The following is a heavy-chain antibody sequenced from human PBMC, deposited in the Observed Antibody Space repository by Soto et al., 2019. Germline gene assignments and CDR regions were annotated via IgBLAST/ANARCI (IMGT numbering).Heavy chain of an antibody. CDR1: GYTFTGYY. Sequence: QVQLVQSGAEVKKPGASVKVSCKASGYTFTGYYMHWVRQAPGQGLEWMGWINPNSGGTNYAQKFQGWVTMTRDTSISTAYMELSRLRSDVTAVYYCARAGGEAARPSEYHWFDPWGQGTLVTVSS. D-gene: IGHD6-6*01. J-gene: IGHJ5*02. V-gene: IGHV1-2*04. CDR3: ARAGGEAARPSEYHWFDP. CDR2: INPNSGGT.